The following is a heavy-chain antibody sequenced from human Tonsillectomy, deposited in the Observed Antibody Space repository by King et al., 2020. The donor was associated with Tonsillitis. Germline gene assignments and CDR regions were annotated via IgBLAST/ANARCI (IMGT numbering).Heavy chain of an antibody. CDR2: IRYDASNE. J-gene: IGHJ4*02. V-gene: IGHV3-30*02. Sequence: QVQLVEAGGGVVQPGGSLRLSCRVSGFAFNSFGMHWVRQSPVRGLEWVAFIRYDASNEYYADSVKGRFTISRDNFKNTLYLQMNSLRREDTATYYCAKGSTIYSGTDFDYWGQGTLVTVSS. CDR1: GFAFNSFG. CDR3: AKGSTIYSGTDFDY. D-gene: IGHD1-26*01.